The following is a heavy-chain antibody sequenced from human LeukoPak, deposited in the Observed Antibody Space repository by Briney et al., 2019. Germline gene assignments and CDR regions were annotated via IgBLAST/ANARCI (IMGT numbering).Heavy chain of an antibody. CDR3: ARRDGYDFDY. D-gene: IGHD5-24*01. CDR2: IWYDGINK. CDR1: GFTFSSYG. J-gene: IGHJ4*02. V-gene: IGHV3-33*01. Sequence: GRSLRLSCAASGFTFSSYGMHWVRQAPGKGLEGVAVIWYDGINKYYADYVKCRFTISRDNSKNTLYLQMNSVSAEDTAVYYCARRDGYDFDYWGQGTLVSVSS.